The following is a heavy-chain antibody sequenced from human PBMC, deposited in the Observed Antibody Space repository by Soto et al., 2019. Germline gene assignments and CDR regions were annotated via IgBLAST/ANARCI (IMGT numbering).Heavy chain of an antibody. CDR2: ISGRGGNT. D-gene: IGHD4-17*01. J-gene: IGHJ3*02. CDR1: GFTFSSYA. V-gene: IGHV3-23*01. Sequence: EVQLLESGGGLVQPGGSLRLSCAASGFTFSSYAMSWVRQAPGKGLEWVSAISGRGGNTYYAYSVKGRFTISRDNSKTTLYLQMNSLSAEDTAVYYCAKYRNDYGDYYDAFDIWGQGTMVTVSS. CDR3: AKYRNDYGDYYDAFDI.